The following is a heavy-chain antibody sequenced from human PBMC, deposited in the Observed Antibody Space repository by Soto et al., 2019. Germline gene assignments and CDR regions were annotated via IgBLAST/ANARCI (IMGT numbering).Heavy chain of an antibody. CDR1: GFTFNSYA. V-gene: IGHV3-23*01. D-gene: IGHD3-22*01. J-gene: IGHJ5*02. CDR3: VNDSGYESSAGLVS. CDR2: INGGGLNT. Sequence: PGGSLRLSCAASGFTFNSYAMNWVRQAPGKGLEWVSTINGGGLNTYYADSVKGRFTISRVNSKNTLYLQMNGLRAEDTAIYYCVNDSGYESSAGLVSWGQGTLATVSS.